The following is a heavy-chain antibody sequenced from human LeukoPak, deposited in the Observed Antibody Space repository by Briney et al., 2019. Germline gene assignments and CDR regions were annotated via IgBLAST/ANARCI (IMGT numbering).Heavy chain of an antibody. Sequence: GGSLRLSCAASGFTFSSFGMNWVRQASGKGLGWVSYISDSSSLTDYADSVKGRFTISRDNAKNSLSLQLNSLRDEDTAVYFCARSGIAAAEYWGQGTLVTVSS. V-gene: IGHV3-48*02. CDR2: ISDSSSLT. D-gene: IGHD6-13*01. CDR3: ARSGIAAAEY. J-gene: IGHJ4*02. CDR1: GFTFSSFG.